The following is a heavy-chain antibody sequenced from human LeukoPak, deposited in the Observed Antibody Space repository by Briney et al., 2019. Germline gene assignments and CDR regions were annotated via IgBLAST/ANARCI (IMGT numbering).Heavy chain of an antibody. J-gene: IGHJ4*02. CDR3: ASEGVVTLYFDY. CDR1: GFTFSSYA. D-gene: IGHD3-3*01. CDR2: ISGIGGST. V-gene: IGHV3-23*01. Sequence: GGSLRLSCAASGFTFSSYAMSWVRQAPGKGLEWVSAISGIGGSTYYADSVKGRFTISRDNSKNTLYLQMNSLRAEDTAVYYCASEGVVTLYFDYWGQGTLVTVSS.